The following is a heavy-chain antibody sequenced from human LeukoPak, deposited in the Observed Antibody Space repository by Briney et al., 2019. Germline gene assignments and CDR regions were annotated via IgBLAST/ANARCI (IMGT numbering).Heavy chain of an antibody. D-gene: IGHD5-18*01. CDR1: GGSISSYY. J-gene: IGHJ4*02. CDR3: ARNVDTAMAGAY. V-gene: IGHV4-4*07. CDR2: IDFSGST. Sequence: SETLSLTCTVSGGSISSYYWTWIRQPAGRGLERIGRIDFSGSTNYNPSLKSRVTMSVDTSKNQLSLKLTSVTAADTAVYYCARNVDTAMAGAYWGQGTLVTVSA.